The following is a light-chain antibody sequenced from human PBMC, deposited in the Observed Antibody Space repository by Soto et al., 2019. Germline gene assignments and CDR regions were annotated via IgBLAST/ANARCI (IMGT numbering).Light chain of an antibody. V-gene: IGKV3-20*01. CDR2: GAS. Sequence: EIVLTQSPGTLSLSPGERATLSCRASQSVSSSYLAWYQQKPGQAPRLLIYGASSRATGIPDRFSGSGSGTDFTLTISRLEPEDCAVYYCQQYGRSPLTCGGGTKVEIK. CDR1: QSVSSSY. CDR3: QQYGRSPLT. J-gene: IGKJ4*01.